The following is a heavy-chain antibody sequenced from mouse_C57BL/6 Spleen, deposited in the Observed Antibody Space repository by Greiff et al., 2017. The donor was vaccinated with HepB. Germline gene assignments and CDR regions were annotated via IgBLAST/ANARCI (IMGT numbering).Heavy chain of an antibody. CDR1: GFSFNTYA. J-gene: IGHJ4*01. D-gene: IGHD4-1*01. V-gene: IGHV10-1*01. CDR3: VRPSNWDAYYAMDY. Sequence: EVQGVESGGGLVQPKGSLKLSCAASGFSFNTYAMNWVRQAPGKGLEWVARIRSKSNNYATYYADSVKDRFTISRDDSESMLYLQMNNLKTEDTAMYYCVRPSNWDAYYAMDYWGQGTSVTVSS. CDR2: IRSKSNNYAT.